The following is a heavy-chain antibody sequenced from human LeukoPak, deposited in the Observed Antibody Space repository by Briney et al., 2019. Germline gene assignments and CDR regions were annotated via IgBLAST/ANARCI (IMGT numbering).Heavy chain of an antibody. Sequence: GSLRLSCAASGFSISNSAMSWVRQAPGKGLEWVSLIVASSGSTFYADSVKGRFTISRDSSRNTLYLQMNSLRAEDMAVYYCAKGAYDYIEMGYFDYWGQGTLVTVSS. V-gene: IGHV3-23*01. CDR3: AKGAYDYIEMGYFDY. D-gene: IGHD5-12*01. CDR1: GFSISNSA. J-gene: IGHJ4*02. CDR2: IVASSGST.